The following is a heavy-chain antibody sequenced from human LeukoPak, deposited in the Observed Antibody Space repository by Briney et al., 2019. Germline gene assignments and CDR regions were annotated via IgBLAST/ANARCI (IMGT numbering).Heavy chain of an antibody. CDR2: IIPIFGTA. CDR3: ANERGYSYGRPGWFDP. D-gene: IGHD5-18*01. V-gene: IGHV1-69*05. CDR1: GGTFSSYA. J-gene: IGHJ5*02. Sequence: SVEVSCKASGGTFSSYAISWVRQAPGQGLEWMGGIIPIFGTANYAQKFQGRVTITTDESTSTAYMELSSLRSEDTAVYYCANERGYSYGRPGWFDPWGQGTLVTVSS.